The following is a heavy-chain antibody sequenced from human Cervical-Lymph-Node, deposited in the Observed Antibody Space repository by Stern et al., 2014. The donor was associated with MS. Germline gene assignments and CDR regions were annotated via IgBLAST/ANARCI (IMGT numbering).Heavy chain of an antibody. CDR1: GFPFSSYA. Sequence: EVQLVESGGTLVQPGGSLRLSCAASGFPFSSYAMSWVRQAPGKGLEWVAVISGSDGSTFHADSVKGRFTISRDNSKNTLFLQMNSLRAEDTAVYYCAKVYGSGPFDYWGQGTLVTVSS. J-gene: IGHJ4*02. D-gene: IGHD6-19*01. CDR2: ISGSDGST. V-gene: IGHV3-23*04. CDR3: AKVYGSGPFDY.